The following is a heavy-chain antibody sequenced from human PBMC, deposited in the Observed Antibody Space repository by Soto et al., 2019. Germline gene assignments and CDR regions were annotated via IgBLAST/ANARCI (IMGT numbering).Heavy chain of an antibody. D-gene: IGHD2-15*01. CDR2: IYSGGST. J-gene: IGHJ6*03. CDR3: AREVVVVAATPFDYYYYYMDV. Sequence: HPGGSLRLSCAASGFTVSSNYMSWVRQAPGKGLEWVSVIYSGGSTYYADSVKGRFTISRHNSKNTLYLQMNSLRAEDTAVYYCAREVVVVAATPFDYYYYYMDVWGKGTTVTVSS. CDR1: GFTVSSNY. V-gene: IGHV3-53*04.